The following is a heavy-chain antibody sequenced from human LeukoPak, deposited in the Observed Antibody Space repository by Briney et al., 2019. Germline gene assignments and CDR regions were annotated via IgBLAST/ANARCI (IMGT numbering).Heavy chain of an antibody. CDR1: GYTFTGYY. V-gene: IGHV1-2*02. J-gene: IGHJ4*02. CDR2: INPNSGGT. D-gene: IGHD3-3*01. CDR3: ARVLQASLRFLEWLLWY. Sequence: ASVKVSCKASGYTFTGYYMHWVRQAPGQGLEWMGWINPNSGGTNYAQKIHGRVTMTRDTSISQAYMDLRRLRSDDTALYYCARVLQASLRFLEWLLWYWGQGTLVTVSS.